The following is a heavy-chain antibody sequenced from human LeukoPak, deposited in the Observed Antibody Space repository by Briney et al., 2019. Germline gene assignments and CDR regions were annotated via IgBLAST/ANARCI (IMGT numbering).Heavy chain of an antibody. J-gene: IGHJ4*02. V-gene: IGHV3-30*03. CDR3: ARGGWSPNY. CDR2: ISYDGSNK. Sequence: GGSLRLSCAASGFTFSSYWMSWVRQAPGKGLEWVAVISYDGSNKYYADSVKGRFTISRDNSKNTLYLQMNSLRAEDTAVYYCARGGWSPNYWGQGTLVTVSS. CDR1: GFTFSSYW. D-gene: IGHD6-19*01.